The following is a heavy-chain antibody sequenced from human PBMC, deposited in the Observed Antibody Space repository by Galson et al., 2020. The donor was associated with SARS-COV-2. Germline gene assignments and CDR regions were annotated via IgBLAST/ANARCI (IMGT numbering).Heavy chain of an antibody. J-gene: IGHJ6*02. CDR3: ARDNLADGTGYYSGMDV. CDR1: GGTVSSGSYY. D-gene: IGHD6-13*01. Sequence: SETLSLTCTVSGGTVSSGSYYLSWIRQPPGQGLEWNGQLFYSGSSRYNPSLDSRVTISVDRTKNQVSLKLNSVTAADTAVYYCARDNLADGTGYYSGMDVWGQGTTVSVSS. V-gene: IGHV4-61*01. CDR2: LFYSGSS.